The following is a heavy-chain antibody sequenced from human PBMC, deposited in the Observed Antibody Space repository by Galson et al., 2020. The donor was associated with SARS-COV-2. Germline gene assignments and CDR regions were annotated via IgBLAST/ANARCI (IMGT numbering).Heavy chain of an antibody. Sequence: SETLSLTCTVSGGSISSSSYYWGWIRQPPGKGLEWIGSIYYSGNTYYNPSLKSRVTISVDTSKNQFSLKLSSVTAADTAVYHCARHNKRIIGWFDPWGQGTLVIVSS. J-gene: IGHJ5*02. V-gene: IGHV4-39*01. CDR3: ARHNKRIIGWFDP. D-gene: IGHD2-15*01. CDR1: GGSISSSSYY. CDR2: IYYSGNT.